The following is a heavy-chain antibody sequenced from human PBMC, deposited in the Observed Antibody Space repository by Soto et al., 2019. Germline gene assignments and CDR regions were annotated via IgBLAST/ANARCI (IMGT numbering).Heavy chain of an antibody. CDR3: ARDLFMEVGVGATGLDY. J-gene: IGHJ4*02. D-gene: IGHD1-26*01. V-gene: IGHV3-15*01. Sequence: GGSLSLSCEASGLTFNKAWMSWVRQAPGKGLEWVGRIKSKTDGGTTDYAAPVKGRFTISRNDSQNTLYLQMNSLRAEDTAVYYCARDLFMEVGVGATGLDYWGQGTLVTVSS. CDR2: IKSKTDGGTT. CDR1: GLTFNKAW.